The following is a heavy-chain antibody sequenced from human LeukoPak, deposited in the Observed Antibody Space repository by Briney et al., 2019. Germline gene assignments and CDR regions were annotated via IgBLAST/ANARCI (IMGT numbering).Heavy chain of an antibody. Sequence: GGSLRLSCVASGFTFSDYGMNWVRQAPGKGLEWVAHIRSGSRTMHYADSVKGRFTISRDNSKNTLYLQMNSLRAEDTAVYYCAKDMSYWGQGTLVTVSS. V-gene: IGHV3-48*01. J-gene: IGHJ4*02. CDR1: GFTFSDYG. CDR3: AKDMSY. CDR2: IRSGSRTM. D-gene: IGHD3-10*02.